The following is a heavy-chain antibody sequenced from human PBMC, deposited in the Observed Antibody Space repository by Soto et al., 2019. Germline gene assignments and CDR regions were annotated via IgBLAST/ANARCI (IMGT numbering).Heavy chain of an antibody. CDR1: GFIFDDYA. J-gene: IGHJ6*03. CDR2: ISWNSGSI. Sequence: EVQLVESGGGLVQPGRSLRLSCAASGFIFDDYAMHWVRQAPGKGLEWVAGISWNSGSIGYADSVKGRFTISRDNAKNSLYLQMNSLRAEDTALSYCAKALYYYYMDVWGKGTTVTVSS. CDR3: AKALYYYYMDV. V-gene: IGHV3-9*01.